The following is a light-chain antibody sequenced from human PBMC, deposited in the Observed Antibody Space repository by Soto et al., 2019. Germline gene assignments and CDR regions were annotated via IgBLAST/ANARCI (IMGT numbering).Light chain of an antibody. J-gene: IGKJ5*01. CDR1: QSVSSY. V-gene: IGKV3-11*01. CDR3: QQRSNWPIT. CDR2: DAS. Sequence: EIVLTQSPDILSLSPGARATIACLSVQSVSSYLAWYQQKPGQAPRLLIYDASNRATGIPARFSGGGSGTDFTLTISSLEPEDFAVYYCQQRSNWPITFGQGTRLEIK.